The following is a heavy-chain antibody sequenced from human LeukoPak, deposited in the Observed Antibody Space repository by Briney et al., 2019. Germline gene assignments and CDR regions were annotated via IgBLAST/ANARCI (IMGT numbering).Heavy chain of an antibody. CDR1: GFTFDDCA. J-gene: IGHJ6*02. V-gene: IGHV3-9*01. D-gene: IGHD3-22*01. Sequence: SLRLSCAASGFTFDDCAMHWVRQAPGKGLEWVSGISWNSGSIGYADSVKGRFTISRDNAKNSLYLQMNSLRAEDTALYYCAKDIRGYYDSSGWYYYYYGMDVWGQGTTVTVSS. CDR3: AKDIRGYYDSSGWYYYYYGMDV. CDR2: ISWNSGSI.